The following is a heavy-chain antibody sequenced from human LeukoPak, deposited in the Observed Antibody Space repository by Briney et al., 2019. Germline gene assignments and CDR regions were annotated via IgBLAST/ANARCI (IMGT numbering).Heavy chain of an antibody. CDR2: IIPILGIA. Sequence: SVTVSCTASGGTFISYAISWVRQAPGQGLEWMGRIIPILGIAKYAQKFQGRVTITADKSTSKAYMELSSLRSEDTAGYYCARVLIVGFTKCESFQHWGQGTLVTVSS. D-gene: IGHD2-8*01. V-gene: IGHV1-69*04. CDR3: ARVLIVGFTKCESFQH. J-gene: IGHJ1*01. CDR1: GGTFISYA.